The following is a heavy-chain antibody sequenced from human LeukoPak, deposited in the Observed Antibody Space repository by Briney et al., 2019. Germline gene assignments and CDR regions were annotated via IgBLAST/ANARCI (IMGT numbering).Heavy chain of an antibody. CDR3: ARDLYGDYFFDY. V-gene: IGHV3-7*01. CDR2: IKEDGSER. J-gene: IGHJ4*02. CDR1: GFTFSSYY. Sequence: GESLKISCVASGFTFSSYYMSWVRQAPGKGLEWVANIKEDGSERYYVDSMKGRFTISRDNAKNSLYLQMNSLRAEDTAVYYCARDLYGDYFFDYWGQGTLVTVSS. D-gene: IGHD4-17*01.